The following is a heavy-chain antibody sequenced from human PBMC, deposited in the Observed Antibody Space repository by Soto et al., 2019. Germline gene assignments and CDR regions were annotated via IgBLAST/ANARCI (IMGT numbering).Heavy chain of an antibody. Sequence: GGSLRLSCAASGFTFSSYGMHWVRQAPGKGLEWVAVISYDGSNKYYADSVKGRFTISRDNSKNTLYLQMNSLRAEDTAVYYCAKDDLSGYVIDYWGQGTLVTVSS. V-gene: IGHV3-30*18. CDR3: AKDDLSGYVIDY. J-gene: IGHJ4*02. CDR1: GFTFSSYG. D-gene: IGHD5-12*01. CDR2: ISYDGSNK.